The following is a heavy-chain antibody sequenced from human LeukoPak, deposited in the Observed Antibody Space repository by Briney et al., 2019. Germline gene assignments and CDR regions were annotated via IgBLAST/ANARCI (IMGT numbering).Heavy chain of an antibody. CDR1: GFSVSNNY. J-gene: IGHJ4*02. CDR2: IYSGGST. V-gene: IGHV3-66*01. Sequence: GGSLRLSCAASGFSVSNNYMSWVRQAPGKGLEWVSVIYSGGSTFYADSVKGRFTISRDNSKNTLYLQMNSLRAEDTAVYYCAKGPQRADKIVAAGTAADCWGQGTLVSVSS. D-gene: IGHD6-13*01. CDR3: AKGPQRADKIVAAGTAADC.